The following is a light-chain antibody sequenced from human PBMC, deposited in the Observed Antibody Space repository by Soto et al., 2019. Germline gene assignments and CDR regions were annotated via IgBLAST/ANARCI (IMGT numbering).Light chain of an antibody. J-gene: IGKJ4*01. CDR1: QYIGSA. V-gene: IGKV3-15*01. Sequence: VLTHSPATLSVSPCDIVTLSCRSSQYIGSAVAWYHQRSVQAPSLLLFDASIRVPTTPARFSGSVSGTEFTLTISSLESEDFAVYYCQHYGNSLQLTCGGGNTGDIK. CDR2: DAS. CDR3: QHYGNSLQLT.